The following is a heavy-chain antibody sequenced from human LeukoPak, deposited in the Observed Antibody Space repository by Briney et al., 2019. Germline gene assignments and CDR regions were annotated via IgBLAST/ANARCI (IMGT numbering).Heavy chain of an antibody. CDR3: ARSEITMVRGVIITSYFDY. J-gene: IGHJ4*02. CDR2: ISAYNGNT. Sequence: ASVKASCKASGYTFTSYGISWVRQAPGQGLEWMGWISAYNGNTNYAQKLQGRVTMTTDTSTSTAYMELRSLRSDDTAVYYCARSEITMVRGVIITSYFDYWGQGTLVTVSS. D-gene: IGHD3-10*01. V-gene: IGHV1-18*04. CDR1: GYTFTSYG.